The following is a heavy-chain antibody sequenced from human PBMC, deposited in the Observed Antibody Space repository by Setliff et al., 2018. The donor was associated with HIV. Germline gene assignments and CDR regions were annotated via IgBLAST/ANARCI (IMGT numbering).Heavy chain of an antibody. Sequence: KASETLSLTCAVSNGSISSGVSYWSWIRQLPGKGLEWIGHISYTGSTYYNPSLKSRVTISVDTSRNQFSLNLSSVTAADTAVYYCARFPLLHKNAFDIWGQGTMVTVSS. CDR3: ARFPLLHKNAFDI. V-gene: IGHV4-31*11. D-gene: IGHD2-15*01. CDR2: ISYTGST. CDR1: NGSISSGVSY. J-gene: IGHJ3*02.